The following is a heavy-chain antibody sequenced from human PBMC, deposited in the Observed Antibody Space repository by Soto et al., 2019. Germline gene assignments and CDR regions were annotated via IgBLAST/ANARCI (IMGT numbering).Heavy chain of an antibody. CDR2: ISSSSSYK. Sequence: EVQLVESGGGLVKPGGSLRLSCAASGFTFSSYSMNWVRQAPGKGLEWVSFISSSSSYKNYADSVKGRFTISRDNAKNSVYLLMNSMRAEDTAVYYCARDLRLMVTRPAGWDNYWGQGTLVTVSS. CDR3: ARDLRLMVTRPAGWDNY. CDR1: GFTFSSYS. J-gene: IGHJ4*02. D-gene: IGHD2-21*02. V-gene: IGHV3-21*01.